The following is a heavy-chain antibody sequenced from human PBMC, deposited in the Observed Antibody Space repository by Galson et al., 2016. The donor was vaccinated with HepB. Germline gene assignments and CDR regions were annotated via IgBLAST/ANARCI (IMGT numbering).Heavy chain of an antibody. J-gene: IGHJ2*01. D-gene: IGHD3-9*01. Sequence: SVTVSCKASGYTFFNYYIHWVRQAPGQGLEWMAMINPSSGSTIYAREFQGKISVTRDTASVPSDTSTGTVHLFLSSLRHEDTAVYYCAGLGGTLTGYDNFGNLRGYFDLWGRGSLVTVSS. V-gene: IGHV1-46*01. CDR3: AGLGGTLTGYDNFGNLRGYFDL. CDR1: GYTFFNYY. CDR2: INPSSGST.